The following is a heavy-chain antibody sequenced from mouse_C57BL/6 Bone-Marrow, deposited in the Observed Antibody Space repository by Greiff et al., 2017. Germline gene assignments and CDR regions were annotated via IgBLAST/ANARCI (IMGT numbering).Heavy chain of an antibody. Sequence: QVQLQQPGAELVKPGASVKMSCKASGYTFTSYWITWVKQRPGQGLEWIGDIYPGSGSTNYNEKFKSKATLTVDTSSSTAYMQRSSLTSEDSAVYYCARKDYDLYYAMDYWGQGTSVTVSA. D-gene: IGHD2-4*01. V-gene: IGHV1-55*01. J-gene: IGHJ4*01. CDR1: GYTFTSYW. CDR3: ARKDYDLYYAMDY. CDR2: IYPGSGST.